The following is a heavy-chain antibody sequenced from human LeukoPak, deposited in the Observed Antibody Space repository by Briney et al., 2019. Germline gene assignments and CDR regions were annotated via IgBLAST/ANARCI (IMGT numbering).Heavy chain of an antibody. J-gene: IGHJ6*03. CDR2: IYTSGST. CDR3: ARESVTPYYYYMDV. CDR1: GGSISSGSYY. D-gene: IGHD4-23*01. V-gene: IGHV4-61*02. Sequence: SETLSLTCTVSGGSISSGSYYWSWIRQPAGKGLEWIGRIYTSGSTDYNPSLKSRVTISVDTSKNQFSLKLSSVTAADTAVYYCARESVTPYYYYMDVWGKGTTVTVSS.